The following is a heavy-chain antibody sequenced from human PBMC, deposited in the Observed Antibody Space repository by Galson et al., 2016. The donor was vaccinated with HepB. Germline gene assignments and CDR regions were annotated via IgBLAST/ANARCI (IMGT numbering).Heavy chain of an antibody. V-gene: IGHV3-21*01. CDR3: ARDSIIVGATQDIDY. D-gene: IGHD1-26*01. Sequence: CAASGFIFSGYSMNWVRQAPGKGLEWVSSISVSTNYIYYADSVKGRFTISRDNAKNSLYLQMNSLRAEHTAVYYCARDSIIVGATQDIDYWGQGTLVTVSS. J-gene: IGHJ4*02. CDR1: GFIFSGYS. CDR2: ISVSTNYI.